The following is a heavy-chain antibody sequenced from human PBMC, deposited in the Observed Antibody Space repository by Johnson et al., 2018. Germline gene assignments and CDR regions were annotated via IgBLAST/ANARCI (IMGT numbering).Heavy chain of an antibody. CDR1: GFTFDDYT. CDR3: AKGEYRSPDHFQH. D-gene: IGHD6-13*01. Sequence: VQLVQSGGVVVQPGGSLRLSCAASGFTFDDYTMHWVRQAPGKGLEWVSLISWDGGSTYYADSMKGRFTISRDNRKNSLYLQMNSLRTEGTALYYGAKGEYRSPDHFQHWGRGTLVTVSS. CDR2: ISWDGGST. J-gene: IGHJ1*01. V-gene: IGHV3-43*01.